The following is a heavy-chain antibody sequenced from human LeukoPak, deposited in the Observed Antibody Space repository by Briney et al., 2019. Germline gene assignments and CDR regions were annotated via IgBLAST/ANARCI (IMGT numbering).Heavy chain of an antibody. D-gene: IGHD1-26*01. V-gene: IGHV4-38-2*02. CDR3: ARDRWELPSDY. CDR1: GYSISSGYY. J-gene: IGHJ4*02. CDR2: IYHSGST. Sequence: SETLSLTCTVSGYSISSGYYWAWIRQPPGKGLEWIGSIYHSGSTYYNPSLKSRVTISVDTSKNQFSLKLSSVIAADTAVYYCARDRWELPSDYWGQGTLVTVSS.